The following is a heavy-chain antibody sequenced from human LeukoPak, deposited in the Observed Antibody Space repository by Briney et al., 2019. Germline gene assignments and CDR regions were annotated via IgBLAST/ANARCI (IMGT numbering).Heavy chain of an antibody. CDR2: ISSSGSTI. CDR3: ARNQYYDILTSYYPSGFDY. CDR1: GFTFSSYE. J-gene: IGHJ4*02. Sequence: GGSLRLSCAASGFTFSSYEMNWVRQAPGKGLEWVSYISSSGSTIYYADSVKGRFTISRDNAKNSLYLQMNSLRAEDTAVYYCARNQYYDILTSYYPSGFDYWGQGTLVTVSS. V-gene: IGHV3-48*03. D-gene: IGHD3-9*01.